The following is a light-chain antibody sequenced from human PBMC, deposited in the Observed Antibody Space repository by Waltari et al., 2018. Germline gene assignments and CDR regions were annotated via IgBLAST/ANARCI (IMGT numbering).Light chain of an antibody. J-gene: IGKJ1*01. CDR3: QQYNRFSP. V-gene: IGKV1-5*01. Sequence: DTQLSQFPSTPAASVGDRVTITCRAREAINKWLAWYQQKPGKAPKVLIYDASTVQSGVPSRFSGSGSGTEFTLTIDSLQPDDFATYYCQQYNRFSPFGQGTNVEVK. CDR2: DAS. CDR1: EAINKW.